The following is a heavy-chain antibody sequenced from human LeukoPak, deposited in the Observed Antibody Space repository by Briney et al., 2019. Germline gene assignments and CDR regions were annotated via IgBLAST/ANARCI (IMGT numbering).Heavy chain of an antibody. V-gene: IGHV1-24*01. J-gene: IGHJ4*02. D-gene: IGHD4-17*01. CDR2: FDPEDGET. Sequence: ASVKVSCKVSGYTLTESSMHWVRQAPGKGLEWMGGFDPEDGETIYAQKFQGRVTMTEDTSTDTAYMELSSLRSEDTAVYYCATEVGGTVTTVFDYWGRGTLVTVSS. CDR1: GYTLTESS. CDR3: ATEVGGTVTTVFDY.